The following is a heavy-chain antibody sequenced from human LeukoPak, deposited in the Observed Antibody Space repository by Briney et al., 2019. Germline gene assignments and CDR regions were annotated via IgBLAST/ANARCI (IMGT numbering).Heavy chain of an antibody. CDR1: GFTFSSYA. J-gene: IGHJ4*02. CDR3: ARDFGSGWYVTATNYFDY. CDR2: ISYDGSNK. D-gene: IGHD6-19*01. Sequence: GGSLRLSCAASGFTFSSYAMHWVRQAPGMGLEWVAVISYDGSNKYYADSVKGRFTISRDNSKNTLYLQMNSLRAEDTAVYYCARDFGSGWYVTATNYFDYWGQGTLVTVSS. V-gene: IGHV3-30-3*01.